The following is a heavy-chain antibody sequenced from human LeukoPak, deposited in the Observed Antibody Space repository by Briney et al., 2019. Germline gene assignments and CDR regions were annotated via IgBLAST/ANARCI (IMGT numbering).Heavy chain of an antibody. D-gene: IGHD3-22*01. Sequence: ASVKVSCKASGYTFTSYDINWVRQATGQGPEWMGWMSPNSGNTGYAQKFQGRVTMTRSTSMSTAYMELSSLRSEDTAVYYCARDLRGYYDSSGYYIPYYYYYYGMDVWGQGTTVTVSS. CDR3: ARDLRGYYDSSGYYIPYYYYYYGMDV. J-gene: IGHJ6*02. CDR1: GYTFTSYD. CDR2: MSPNSGNT. V-gene: IGHV1-8*01.